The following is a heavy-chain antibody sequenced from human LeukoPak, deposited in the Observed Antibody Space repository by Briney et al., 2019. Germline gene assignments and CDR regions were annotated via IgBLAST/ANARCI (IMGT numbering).Heavy chain of an antibody. CDR1: GFTFSTYW. J-gene: IGHJ4*02. Sequence: SGGSLRLSCAASGFTFSTYWMHWVRQAPGKGLVRVARIKGDGSSTIYADSVKGRFTISRDNSKNTLYLQTSSLRAEDTAVYYCARASTTVPNLLDHWGRGTLVTVSS. CDR3: ARASTTVPNLLDH. D-gene: IGHD4-17*01. V-gene: IGHV3-74*01. CDR2: IKGDGSST.